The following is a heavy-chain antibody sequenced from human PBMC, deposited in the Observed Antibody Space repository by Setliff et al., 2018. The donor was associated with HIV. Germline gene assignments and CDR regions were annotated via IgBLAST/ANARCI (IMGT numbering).Heavy chain of an antibody. D-gene: IGHD3-3*01. Sequence: SETLSLTCTVSGVSINSVLYSWTWIRQLPGKGLEWIGYIYYSGNTYYNPSLTRRVILSVDSSKKQVSLKLSSVTAADSAVYYCARDRIWKGYYDYWGQGTLVTVSS. CDR1: GVSINSVLYS. J-gene: IGHJ4*02. CDR3: ARDRIWKGYYDY. V-gene: IGHV4-31*03. CDR2: IYYSGNT.